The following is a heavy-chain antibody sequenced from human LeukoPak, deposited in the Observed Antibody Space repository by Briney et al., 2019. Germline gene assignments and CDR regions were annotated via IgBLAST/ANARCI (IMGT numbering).Heavy chain of an antibody. CDR2: ISYDGSNK. V-gene: IGHV3-30*18. D-gene: IGHD1-26*01. J-gene: IGHJ4*02. CDR3: AKDRFGATGD. CDR1: GFTFSSYG. Sequence: QSGGSLRLSCAASGFTFSSYGMHWVRQAPGKGLEWVAVISYDGSNKYYADSVKGRFTISRDNSKNTLYLQMNSLRAGDTAVYYCAKDRFGATGDWGQGTLVTVSS.